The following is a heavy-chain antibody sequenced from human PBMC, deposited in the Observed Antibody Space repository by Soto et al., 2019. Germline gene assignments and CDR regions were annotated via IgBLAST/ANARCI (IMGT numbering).Heavy chain of an antibody. CDR3: ARDPYYYDSHYYYGVDV. V-gene: IGHV3-7*03. D-gene: IGHD3-22*01. Sequence: HPGGSLRLSCAASGFSFNRHWMTWVRQAPGKGLQWVASIKRDGSEKYYVDSVKGRFTISRDNVKNSLSLQMNSLRAEDTAVYYCARDPYYYDSHYYYGVDVWGQGTTVTVSS. J-gene: IGHJ6*02. CDR2: IKRDGSEK. CDR1: GFSFNRHW.